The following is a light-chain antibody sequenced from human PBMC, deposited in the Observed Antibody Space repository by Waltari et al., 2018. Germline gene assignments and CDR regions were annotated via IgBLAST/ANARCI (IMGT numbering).Light chain of an antibody. CDR3: QHYLRLPVT. CDR2: GAS. J-gene: IGKJ1*01. V-gene: IGKV3-20*01. Sequence: EIVLTQSPGTLSLSLGERATLSCRASQSVSRALAWNQQKPGQAPRLLIYGASTRATGIPDRFSGSGSGTDFSLTISRLEPDDFAVYYCQHYLRLPVTFGQGTTVEI. CDR1: QSVSRA.